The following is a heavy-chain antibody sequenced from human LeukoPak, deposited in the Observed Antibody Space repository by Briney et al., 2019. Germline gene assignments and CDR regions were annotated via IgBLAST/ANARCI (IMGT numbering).Heavy chain of an antibody. CDR1: GYTFTSYG. CDR2: ISGYNGNT. CDR3: ARVRRGDYAKNCDY. Sequence: ASVKVSCKASGYTFTSYGISWVRQAPGQGLEWMGWISGYNGNTNHAQKFQGRVTMTTDTSTTTAYMELRSLRSDDTAVYYCARVRRGDYAKNCDYWGQGTLVTVSS. D-gene: IGHD4-17*01. J-gene: IGHJ4*02. V-gene: IGHV1-18*01.